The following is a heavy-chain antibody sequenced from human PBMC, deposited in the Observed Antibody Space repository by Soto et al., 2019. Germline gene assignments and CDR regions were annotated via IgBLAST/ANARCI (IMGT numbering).Heavy chain of an antibody. D-gene: IGHD2-2*01. CDR1: GGSISSYY. J-gene: IGHJ5*02. CDR3: ARQLQGYCSSTSCPNWFDP. CDR2: IYYSGST. V-gene: IGHV4-59*08. Sequence: SETLSLTCTVSGGSISSYYWSWIRQPPGKGLEWIGYIYYSGSTNYNPSLKSRVTTSVDTSKNQFSLKLSSVTAADTAVYYCARQLQGYCSSTSCPNWFDPWGQGTLVTVSS.